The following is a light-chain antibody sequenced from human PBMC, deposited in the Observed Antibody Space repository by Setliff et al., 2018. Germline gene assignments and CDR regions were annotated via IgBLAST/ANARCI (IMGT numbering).Light chain of an antibody. CDR1: QSVTSNY. V-gene: IGKV3-20*01. CDR2: GAS. J-gene: IGKJ5*01. Sequence: QSLSPGERATLSCRASQSVTSNYLAWYQHKPGQPPRLFIYGASNRATGIPDRFSGSGSGTDFTLTISRLEPEDFAVYYCQQYGSSRNTFGQGTRLEIK. CDR3: QQYGSSRNT.